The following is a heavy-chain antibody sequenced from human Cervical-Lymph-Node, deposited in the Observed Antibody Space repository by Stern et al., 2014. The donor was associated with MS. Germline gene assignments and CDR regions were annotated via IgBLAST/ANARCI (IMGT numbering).Heavy chain of an antibody. J-gene: IGHJ4*02. CDR3: ASGYRFFDY. Sequence: QVQLQESGPGLVKPSQTLSLTCTVSGDSINSGSFYWSWIRQPAGKGLEWIGRIWPSGSAFYFPSLKRRAAISIDTSKNQFSLKLTSVTAADTAIYFCASGYRFFDYWGQGILVTVSS. CDR2: IWPSGSA. D-gene: IGHD5-18*01. CDR1: GDSINSGSFY. V-gene: IGHV4-61*02.